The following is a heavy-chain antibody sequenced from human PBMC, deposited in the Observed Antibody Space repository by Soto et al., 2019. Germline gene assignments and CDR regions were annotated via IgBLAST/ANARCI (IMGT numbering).Heavy chain of an antibody. CDR2: IIPIFGTA. J-gene: IGHJ6*02. CDR3: ARDPYCSSTSCQPYYYGMDV. Sequence: QVQLVQSGAEVKKPGSSVKVSCKASGGTFSSYAISWVRQAPGQGLEWMGGIIPIFGTANYAQKFQGRVTITADKSTSTAYMELSRLRSEDTAVYYCARDPYCSSTSCQPYYYGMDVWGQGTTVTVSS. D-gene: IGHD2-2*01. CDR1: GGTFSSYA. V-gene: IGHV1-69*06.